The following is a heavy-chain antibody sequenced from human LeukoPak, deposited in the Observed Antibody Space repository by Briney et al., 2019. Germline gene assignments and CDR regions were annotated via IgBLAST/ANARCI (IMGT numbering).Heavy chain of an antibody. V-gene: IGHV4-30-2*01. CDR1: GGSISSGGYY. D-gene: IGHD3-16*01. J-gene: IGHJ4*02. CDR3: TGGAWQATSEYYFDY. Sequence: SQTLSLTCTVSGGSISSGGYYWSWIRQPPGKGLEWIGYIYHSGSTYYNPSLKSRVTISVDRSKNQFSLKLSSVTAADTAVYYCTGGAWQATSEYYFDYWGQGTLVTVSS. CDR2: IYHSGST.